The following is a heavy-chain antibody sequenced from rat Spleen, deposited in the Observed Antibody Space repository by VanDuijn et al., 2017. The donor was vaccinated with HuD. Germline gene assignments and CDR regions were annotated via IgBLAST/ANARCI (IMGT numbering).Heavy chain of an antibody. V-gene: IGHV3-3*01. D-gene: IGHD1-12*02. CDR1: GYSITSSYK. J-gene: IGHJ2*01. Sequence: EVQPQESGPGLVKPSQSLSLTCSVTGYSITSSYKWNWIRKFPGHKLEWMGYIDNAGSTNYNPSLKSRISITRDTSKNQFFLQVNSVTTKDTATYYCTACYDGTHYYFDSWGQGVMVTVSS. CDR3: TACYDGTHYYFDS. CDR2: IDNAGST.